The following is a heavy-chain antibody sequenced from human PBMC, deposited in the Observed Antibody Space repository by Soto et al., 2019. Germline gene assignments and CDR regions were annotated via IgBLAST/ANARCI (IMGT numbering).Heavy chain of an antibody. Sequence: SVKVTCKASGGTFRSYAISWVRQAPGQGHEWMGGIIPIFGTANYAQKFQGRVTITADESTSTAYMELSSLRSEDTAVYYCAREGEIAAAGMSSDAEYNWFDPWGQGTLVTVSS. CDR1: GGTFRSYA. CDR2: IIPIFGTA. CDR3: AREGEIAAAGMSSDAEYNWFDP. V-gene: IGHV1-69*13. D-gene: IGHD6-13*01. J-gene: IGHJ5*02.